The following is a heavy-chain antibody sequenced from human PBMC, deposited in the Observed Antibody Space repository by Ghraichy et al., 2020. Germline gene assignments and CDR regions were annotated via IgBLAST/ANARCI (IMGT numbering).Heavy chain of an antibody. Sequence: GGSLRLSCAASGFSFINYWMHWVRQAPGKGLVWVSNINSDGRKIIYADSVKGRFTISRDNAKNTLYLQMNSLRAEDTAVYYCASGQNSYVSIDYFDSWGQGTLVTVSS. V-gene: IGHV3-74*01. CDR2: INSDGRKI. J-gene: IGHJ4*03. D-gene: IGHD3-10*02. CDR3: ASGQNSYVSIDYFDS. CDR1: GFSFINYW.